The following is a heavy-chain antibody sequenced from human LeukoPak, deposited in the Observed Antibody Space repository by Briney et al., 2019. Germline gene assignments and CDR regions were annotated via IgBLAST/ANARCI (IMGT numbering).Heavy chain of an antibody. D-gene: IGHD2/OR15-2a*01. CDR1: GYTFTLYY. CDR3: ARCSGVLSTHISNWFDP. CDR2: INTNSGGT. V-gene: IGHV1-2*07. Sequence: GASVKASCKASGYTFTLYYIHWVRQAPGQGLEWMGWINTNSGGTNYAHNFPGRVTITRAPSISTAYMEVSRLRSDDTAVYYCARCSGVLSTHISNWFDPWGQGSPVTVSS. J-gene: IGHJ5*02.